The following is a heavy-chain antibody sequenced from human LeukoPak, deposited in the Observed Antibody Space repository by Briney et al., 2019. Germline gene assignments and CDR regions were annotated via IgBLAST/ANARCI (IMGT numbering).Heavy chain of an antibody. D-gene: IGHD2-21*02. Sequence: ASVKVSCKASGYTFTSYGISWVRQAPGQGLEWMGWISAYNGNTNYAQKLQGRVTMTTDTSTSTAYMELRSLRSDDTAVYYCARGVERAYCGGDCYSDAFDIWGQGTMVTVSS. CDR1: GYTFTSYG. V-gene: IGHV1-18*01. J-gene: IGHJ3*02. CDR3: ARGVERAYCGGDCYSDAFDI. CDR2: ISAYNGNT.